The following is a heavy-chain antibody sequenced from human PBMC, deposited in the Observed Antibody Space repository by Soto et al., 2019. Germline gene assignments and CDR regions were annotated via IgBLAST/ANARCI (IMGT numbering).Heavy chain of an antibody. CDR3: GRSADDGSPTDAFDI. CDR1: GGTFSSYA. D-gene: IGHD4-17*01. Sequence: QVQLVQSGAEVKKPGSSVKVSCKASGGTFSSYAISWVRQAPGQGLEWMGGIIPIFGTANYAQKFQGRVTITADESTSTDNEVRSRLRDEKTAEYYCGRSADDGSPTDAFDIWGQGTMVTVSS. CDR2: IIPIFGTA. J-gene: IGHJ3*02. V-gene: IGHV1-69*01.